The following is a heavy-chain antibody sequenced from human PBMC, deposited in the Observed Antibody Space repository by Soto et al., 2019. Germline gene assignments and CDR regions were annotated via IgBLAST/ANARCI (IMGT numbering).Heavy chain of an antibody. CDR3: AREDSGYDLRLHYYGMDV. CDR2: IYYSGST. Sequence: TSETQSLTCTVSGGYIGSGGYYWSWIRQHPGKGLEWIGYIYYSGSTYYNPSLKSRVTISVDTSKNQFSLKLSSVTAADTAVYYCAREDSGYDLRLHYYGMDVWGQGTTVTVSS. CDR1: GGYIGSGGYY. V-gene: IGHV4-31*03. J-gene: IGHJ6*02. D-gene: IGHD5-12*01.